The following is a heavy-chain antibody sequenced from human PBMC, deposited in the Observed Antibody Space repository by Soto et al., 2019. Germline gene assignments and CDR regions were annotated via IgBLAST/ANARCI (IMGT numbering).Heavy chain of an antibody. CDR1: KNTLPELT. D-gene: IGHD1-26*01. V-gene: IGHV1-24*01. Sequence: SVKGSCEVPKNTLPELTIDWLRQAPVKGLEWMGRSAPEEGEPIYPQKFQGRVSMAEDPSTDTAYMELTSLRFEDTAVYFCAADRKIVGTIGAFDFWGQGTLVTVSS. J-gene: IGHJ4*02. CDR2: SAPEEGEP. CDR3: AADRKIVGTIGAFDF.